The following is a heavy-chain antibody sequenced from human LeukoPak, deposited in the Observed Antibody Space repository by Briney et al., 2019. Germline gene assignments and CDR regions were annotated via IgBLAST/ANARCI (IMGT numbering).Heavy chain of an antibody. CDR2: ISYDGSNK. CDR1: GFTFSSYA. V-gene: IGHV3-30-3*01. Sequence: SLRLSCAASGFTFSSYAMHWVRQAPGKGLEWVAVISYDGSNKYYADSVKGRFTISRDNSKNTLYLQMNSLRAEDTAVYYCAREDSGGWYGAFDIWGQGTMVTVSS. J-gene: IGHJ3*02. CDR3: AREDSGGWYGAFDI. D-gene: IGHD6-19*01.